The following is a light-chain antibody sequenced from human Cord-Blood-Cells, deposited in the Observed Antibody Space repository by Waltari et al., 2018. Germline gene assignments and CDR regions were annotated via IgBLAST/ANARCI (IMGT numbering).Light chain of an antibody. Sequence: DIQMTPSPSSLSASVGDRVTITCRASQSISSYLNWYQQKPGKAPKLLFYAASSLQSGVPSRFSGSGSGTDFTLTISSLQPEDFATYYCQQSYSTPMYTFGQGTKLEIK. CDR3: QQSYSTPMYT. J-gene: IGKJ2*01. CDR2: AAS. V-gene: IGKV1-39*01. CDR1: QSISSY.